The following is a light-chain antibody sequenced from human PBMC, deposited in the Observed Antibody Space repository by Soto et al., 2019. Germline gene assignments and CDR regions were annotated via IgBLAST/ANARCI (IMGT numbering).Light chain of an antibody. CDR3: QQANAFPRT. V-gene: IGKV1-12*01. CDR2: AAS. Sequence: DIQMTQSPSSVSASVGDRVSITCRASQGIASQLAWYQQKPGKAPKLLIHAASTLQRGVPSRFSGSGSGTDFTLTISSLQSEDFATYYCQQANAFPRTFGQGTKVEIE. J-gene: IGKJ1*01. CDR1: QGIASQ.